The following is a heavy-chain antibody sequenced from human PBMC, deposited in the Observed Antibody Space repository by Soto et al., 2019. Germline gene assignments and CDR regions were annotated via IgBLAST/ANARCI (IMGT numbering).Heavy chain of an antibody. CDR2: ISYDGSNK. D-gene: IGHD3-10*01. CDR1: GFTFSSYG. CDR3: AKDGYGSGSYYPYYFAY. J-gene: IGHJ4*02. V-gene: IGHV3-30*18. Sequence: QVQLVESGGGVVQPGRSLRLSCAASGFTFSSYGMHWVRQAPGKGLEWVAVISYDGSNKYYADSVKGRFTISRDNSKNTLYLQMNSLRAEDTAVYYCAKDGYGSGSYYPYYFAYWGQGTLVTVSS.